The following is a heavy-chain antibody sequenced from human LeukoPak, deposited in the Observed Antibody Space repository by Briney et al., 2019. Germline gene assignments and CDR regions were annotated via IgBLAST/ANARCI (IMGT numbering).Heavy chain of an antibody. CDR2: ISSSSSYI. Sequence: PGESLKISCAASGFTFSSYSMNWVRQAPGKGLECVSSISSSSSYIYYADSVKGRFTISRDNAKNSLYLQMNSLRAEDTAVYYCARDGGYRAIDYWGQGTLVTVSS. J-gene: IGHJ4*02. V-gene: IGHV3-21*01. D-gene: IGHD5-12*01. CDR1: GFTFSSYS. CDR3: ARDGGYRAIDY.